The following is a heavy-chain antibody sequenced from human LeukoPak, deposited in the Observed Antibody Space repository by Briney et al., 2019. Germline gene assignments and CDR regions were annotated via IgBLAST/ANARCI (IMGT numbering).Heavy chain of an antibody. CDR1: GFTFSSYG. CDR3: AKAVSVAGPELNWFDP. Sequence: GGSLRLSCAASGFTFSSYGMHWVRQAPGKGLEWVAVISYDGSNKYYADSVKGRFTISRDNSKNTLYLQMNSLRAEDTAVYYCAKAVSVAGPELNWFDPWGQGTQVTVSS. J-gene: IGHJ5*02. V-gene: IGHV3-30*18. D-gene: IGHD6-19*01. CDR2: ISYDGSNK.